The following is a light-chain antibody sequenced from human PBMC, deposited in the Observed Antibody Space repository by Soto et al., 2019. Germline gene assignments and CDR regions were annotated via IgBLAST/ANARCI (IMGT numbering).Light chain of an antibody. CDR2: GAS. CDR3: QQYGSSPRT. J-gene: IGKJ1*01. V-gene: IGKV3-20*01. Sequence: EIVLTQSPGTLSLSPGERATLSCRASQSISSPYLTWYQQKPGQAPSLLIHGASSRVTGIPERFSGSGSGTDFTLTISRLEPEDFAVYFCQQYGSSPRTFGQGTKVDIK. CDR1: QSISSPY.